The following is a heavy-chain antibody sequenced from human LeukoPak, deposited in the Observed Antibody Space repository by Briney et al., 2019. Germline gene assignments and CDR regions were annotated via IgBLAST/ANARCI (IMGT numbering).Heavy chain of an antibody. Sequence: PGGSLRLSCVASGLTVSSNSMNWVRQAPGKGLQWVSVIYSGGNTYYADSAKGRFTISRDNSKNTLYLQMNSLRAEDTAIYYCARENNFGSGMDVWGQGTTVTVSS. CDR1: GLTVSSNS. CDR3: ARENNFGSGMDV. V-gene: IGHV3-53*01. D-gene: IGHD3-10*01. CDR2: IYSGGNT. J-gene: IGHJ6*02.